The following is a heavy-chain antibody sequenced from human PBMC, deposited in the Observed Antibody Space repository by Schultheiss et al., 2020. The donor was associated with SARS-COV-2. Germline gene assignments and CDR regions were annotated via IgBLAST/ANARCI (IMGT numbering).Heavy chain of an antibody. CDR2: IDGSGAT. D-gene: IGHD6-19*01. CDR1: GFTFTTYT. Sequence: GGSLRLSCAASGFTFTTYTMNWVRQSAGKGLEWVSSIDGSGATFYRESVSGRFTISRDNARNSLYLQMNSLRDEDTAVYYCARVVTTSGWYEDYWGQGTLVTVSS. CDR3: ARVVTTSGWYEDY. V-gene: IGHV3-48*02. J-gene: IGHJ4*02.